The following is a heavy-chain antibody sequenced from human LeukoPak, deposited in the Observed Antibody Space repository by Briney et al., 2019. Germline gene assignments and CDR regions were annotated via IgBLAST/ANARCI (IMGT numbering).Heavy chain of an antibody. Sequence: PGGSLRLSCAASGFTFSNAWMSWVRQAPGKGLEWVGRIKSKTDGGTTDYAAPVKGRFTISRDDSKNTLYLQMNSLKTEDTAVYYCFWTSNRPYRYFDYWGQGTLVTVSS. CDR3: FWTSNRPYRYFDY. J-gene: IGHJ4*02. CDR1: GFTFSNAW. CDR2: IKSKTDGGTT. D-gene: IGHD3/OR15-3a*01. V-gene: IGHV3-15*01.